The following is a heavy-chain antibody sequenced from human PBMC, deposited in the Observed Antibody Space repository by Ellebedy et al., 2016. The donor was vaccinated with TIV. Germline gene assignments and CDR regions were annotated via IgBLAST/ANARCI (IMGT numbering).Heavy chain of an antibody. CDR3: AKAKYGGASYYYYYMDV. CDR2: ISGSGGST. J-gene: IGHJ6*03. CDR1: GFTFSSYA. D-gene: IGHD1-26*01. V-gene: IGHV3-23*01. Sequence: GESLKISCAASGFTFSSYAMSWVRQAPGKGLEWVSAISGSGGSTYYADSVKGRFTISRDNSKNTLYLQMNSLRAEDTAVYYCAKAKYGGASYYYYYMDVWGKGTTVTVSS.